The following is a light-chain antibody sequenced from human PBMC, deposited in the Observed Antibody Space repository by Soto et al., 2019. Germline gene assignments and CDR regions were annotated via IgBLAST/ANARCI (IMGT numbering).Light chain of an antibody. CDR1: SSDVGSYNL. CDR3: CLYAGSSTDVV. V-gene: IGLV2-23*01. Sequence: QSALTQPASVSGSPGQSITISCTGTSSDVGSYNLVSWYQQHPGKAPKLMIYEGSKRPSGVSNRFSGSKSGNTASLTISGPQAEYEADYYCCLYAGSSTDVVFGGGTKLTVL. J-gene: IGLJ2*01. CDR2: EGS.